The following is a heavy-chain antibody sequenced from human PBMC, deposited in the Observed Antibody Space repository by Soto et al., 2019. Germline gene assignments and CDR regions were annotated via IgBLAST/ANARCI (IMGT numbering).Heavy chain of an antibody. V-gene: IGHV3-30*18. D-gene: IGHD6-13*01. J-gene: IGHJ4*02. CDR2: ISYDGSNK. CDR3: AKESGLGIALD. Sequence: QVQLVESGGGVVQPGRSLRLSCAASGFTFSSYGMHWVRQAPGKGLEWVAVISYDGSNKYYADSVKGRFTISRDNSKNTLYLQMNSLRAEDTAVYYCAKESGLGIALDWGQGTLVTVSS. CDR1: GFTFSSYG.